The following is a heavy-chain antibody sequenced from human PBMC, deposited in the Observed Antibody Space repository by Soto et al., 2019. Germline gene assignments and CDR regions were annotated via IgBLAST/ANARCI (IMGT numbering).Heavy chain of an antibody. J-gene: IGHJ6*02. V-gene: IGHV3-23*01. CDR3: AKRAEIAARRRDYYGMDV. D-gene: IGHD6-6*01. CDR2: ISGSGGST. Sequence: EVQLLEAGGGLVQPGGSLRLSCAASGFTFSSYAMSWVRQAPGKGLEWVSAISGSGGSTYYADSVKGRFTISRDNSKNKLYLQMNILRAEDTAVYYCAKRAEIAARRRDYYGMDVWGQGTTVTVSS. CDR1: GFTFSSYA.